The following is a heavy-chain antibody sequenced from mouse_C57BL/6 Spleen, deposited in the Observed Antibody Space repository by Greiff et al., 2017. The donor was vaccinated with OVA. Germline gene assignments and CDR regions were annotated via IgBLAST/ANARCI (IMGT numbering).Heavy chain of an antibody. V-gene: IGHV3-6*01. Sequence: EVQLVESGPGLVKPSQSLSLTCSVTGYSITSGYYWNWIRQFPGNKLEWMGYISYDGSNNYNPSLKNRISITRDTSKNQFFLKLNSVTTEDTATYYCARDNYRPFAYWGQGTLVTVSA. J-gene: IGHJ3*01. CDR1: GYSITSGYY. D-gene: IGHD2-14*01. CDR2: ISYDGSN. CDR3: ARDNYRPFAY.